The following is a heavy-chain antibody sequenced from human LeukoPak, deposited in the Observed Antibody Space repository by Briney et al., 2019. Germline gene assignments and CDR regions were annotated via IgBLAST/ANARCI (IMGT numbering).Heavy chain of an antibody. V-gene: IGHV3-23*01. CDR3: ARRAPSHDFDD. J-gene: IGHJ4*02. Sequence: PGGSLRLSCAASGFTFSSYGMSWVRQAPGKGLEWVSAISGSGGFTYYADSVKSRFTISRDNSKNTLYLQMNSLRVEDTALYYCARRAPSHDFDDWGQGTLVTVSS. CDR2: ISGSGGFT. CDR1: GFTFSSYG.